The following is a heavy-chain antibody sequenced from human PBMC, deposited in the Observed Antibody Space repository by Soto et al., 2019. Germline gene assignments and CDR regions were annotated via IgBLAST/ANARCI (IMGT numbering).Heavy chain of an antibody. CDR1: GFTFSSSA. D-gene: IGHD3-16*01. Sequence: GASVKVSCKASGFTFSSSAIQWVRQARGQPLEWIGWIVVGSGKTDYTHNLQARVTITRDKSTSTAYMELSGLRSEDTAVYYCAATFESGSYDFDGHPWWGQGTLVTVSS. V-gene: IGHV1-58*02. CDR3: AATFESGSYDFDGHPW. CDR2: IVVGSGKT. J-gene: IGHJ4*02.